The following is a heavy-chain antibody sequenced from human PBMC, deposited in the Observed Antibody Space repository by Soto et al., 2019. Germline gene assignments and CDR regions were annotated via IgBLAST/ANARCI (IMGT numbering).Heavy chain of an antibody. Sequence: ASVKVSCKASGYTFTGYYMHWVRQAPGQGLEWMGWINPNSGGTNYAQKFQGWVTMTRDTSISTAYMELSSLRSEDTAVYYCARQPIVVVPAAPLYFDYWGKGTLVTVSS. J-gene: IGHJ4*02. CDR3: ARQPIVVVPAAPLYFDY. V-gene: IGHV1-2*04. CDR1: GYTFTGYY. CDR2: INPNSGGT. D-gene: IGHD2-2*01.